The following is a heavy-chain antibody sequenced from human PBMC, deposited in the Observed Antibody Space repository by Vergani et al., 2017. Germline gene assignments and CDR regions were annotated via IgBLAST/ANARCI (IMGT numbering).Heavy chain of an antibody. Sequence: QVQLVQSGAEVKKPGASVKVSCKASGYTFTSYDINWVRQATGQGLEWMGWMNPNSRNTGYAQKFQGRVTMTRNTSISTAYMELSSLRSEDTAVYYCAKGYCSSTSCFLFDYWGQGTLVTVSS. J-gene: IGHJ4*02. D-gene: IGHD2-2*01. CDR2: MNPNSRNT. CDR1: GYTFTSYD. CDR3: AKGYCSSTSCFLFDY. V-gene: IGHV1-8*01.